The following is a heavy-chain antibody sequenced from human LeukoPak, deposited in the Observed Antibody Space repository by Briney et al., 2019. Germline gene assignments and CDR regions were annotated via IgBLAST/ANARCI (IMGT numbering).Heavy chain of an antibody. J-gene: IGHJ6*02. V-gene: IGHV3-23*01. Sequence: PGGSLRLSCAASGFTFSSYWMSWVRQAPGKGPEWVSGIGNSGDRTFYADSVKGRFTISRDNSKNTLYLQMNSLRVEDTALYYCAKGGVWGQGIAVTVSS. CDR3: AKGGV. CDR2: IGNSGDRT. CDR1: GFTFSSYW.